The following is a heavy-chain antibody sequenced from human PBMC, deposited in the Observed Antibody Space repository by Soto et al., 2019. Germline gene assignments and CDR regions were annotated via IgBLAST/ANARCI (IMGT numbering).Heavy chain of an antibody. J-gene: IGHJ3*02. D-gene: IGHD4-17*01. V-gene: IGHV3-21*01. CDR1: GFTFSSHN. Sequence: EVQLVESGGGLVKPGGSLRLSCAASGFTFSSHNMNWVRQAPGKGLEWVSCISGSSSYIFYADSVKGRFTISRDTAKNSLYLQMNSLRVEDTAVYYCARTDYGDYVRGAFDIWGQGTMVTVSS. CDR3: ARTDYGDYVRGAFDI. CDR2: ISGSSSYI.